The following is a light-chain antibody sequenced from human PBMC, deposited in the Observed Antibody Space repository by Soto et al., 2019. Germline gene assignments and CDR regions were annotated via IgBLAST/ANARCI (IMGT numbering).Light chain of an antibody. Sequence: QSALTQPASVSGSPGQSITISCTGSSRDFDNYNLVSWYQQHPGRAPKLMIYKATQRSAWVSHRFSGSRSGNTGSLTCPGLQSEIEADPHCCSYGDPHTLMFGGGTMLTVL. J-gene: IGLJ3*02. CDR2: KAT. CDR3: CSYGDPHTLM. V-gene: IGLV2-23*01. CDR1: SRDFDNYNL.